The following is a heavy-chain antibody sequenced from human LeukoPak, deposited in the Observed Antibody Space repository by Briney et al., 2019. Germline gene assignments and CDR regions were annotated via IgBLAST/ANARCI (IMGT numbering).Heavy chain of an antibody. CDR2: ISGSGGTT. J-gene: IGHJ4*02. D-gene: IGHD3-9*01. Sequence: PGGSLRLSCAASGFTFSSYAMSWVRQAPGKGLEWVSGISGSGGTTYYADSVRGRFTISRDNSKNTLYLQMNSLRAEDTAVYYCARGGTYYDILTGLLTDYWGQGTLVTVSS. V-gene: IGHV3-23*01. CDR1: GFTFSSYA. CDR3: ARGGTYYDILTGLLTDY.